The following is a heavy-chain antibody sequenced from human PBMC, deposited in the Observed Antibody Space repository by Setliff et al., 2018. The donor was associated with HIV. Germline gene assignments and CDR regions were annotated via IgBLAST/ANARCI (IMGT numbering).Heavy chain of an antibody. V-gene: IGHV4-39*01. J-gene: IGHJ4*02. CDR2: ISYSGSD. Sequence: SETLSLTCAVSGGSINAISHYWVWLRQTTGRGLEWLGTISYSGSDYYNPSLMGRGTISLEMSRNEFSLNLTSVNATDTAVYFCARSNNLISFGGVVGYWGRGMLVTVSS. CDR1: GGSINAISHY. D-gene: IGHD3-16*01. CDR3: ARSNNLISFGGVVGY.